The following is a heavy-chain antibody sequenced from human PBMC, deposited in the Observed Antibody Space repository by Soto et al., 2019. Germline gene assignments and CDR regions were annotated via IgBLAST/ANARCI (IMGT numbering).Heavy chain of an antibody. CDR2: ISSSSSYI. Sequence: AGGSLRLSCAASGFTFSSYSMNWVRQAPGKGLEWVSSISSSSSYIYYADSVKGRFTISRDNAKNSLYLQMNSLRAEDTAVYYCARDGPTLYGMDVWGQGTTVTVSS. CDR3: ARDGPTLYGMDV. V-gene: IGHV3-21*01. CDR1: GFTFSSYS. J-gene: IGHJ6*02.